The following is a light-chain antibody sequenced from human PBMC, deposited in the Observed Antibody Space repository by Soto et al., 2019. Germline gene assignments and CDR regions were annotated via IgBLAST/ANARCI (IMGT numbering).Light chain of an antibody. V-gene: IGKV3-20*01. CDR1: QSVSSSF. CDR3: QQYVTSPWA. Sequence: EIVLTQSPGTLSLSPGERATLSCRASQSVSSSFLAWYQQKPGQAPRLLIYGTSNRATGIPDRFSGSGYGTDFTLTISRLEPEDFAVYYCQQYVTSPWAFGQGTKV. CDR2: GTS. J-gene: IGKJ1*01.